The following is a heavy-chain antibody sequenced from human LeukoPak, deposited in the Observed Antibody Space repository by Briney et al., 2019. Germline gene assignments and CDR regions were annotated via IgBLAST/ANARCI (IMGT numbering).Heavy chain of an antibody. Sequence: SETLSLTCTVSGGSISSYYWSWIRQPPGKGLEWIGYIYYSGSTDYNPSLKSRLTMSIDTSKNQFSLKLSSVTAADTAVYFCARDQEHCSGTSCYPYWYDSWGQGTLVTVSS. V-gene: IGHV4-59*12. CDR1: GGSISSYY. J-gene: IGHJ5*01. D-gene: IGHD2-2*01. CDR2: IYYSGST. CDR3: ARDQEHCSGTSCYPYWYDS.